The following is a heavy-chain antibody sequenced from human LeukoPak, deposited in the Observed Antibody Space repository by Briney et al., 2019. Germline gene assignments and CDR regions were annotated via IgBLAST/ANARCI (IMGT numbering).Heavy chain of an antibody. D-gene: IGHD2-2*01. CDR2: ISWNSGSL. CDR3: AKGCSSTSCPDGHYYGMDV. J-gene: IGHJ6*02. V-gene: IGHV3-9*01. CDR1: GFTFDDYA. Sequence: GGSLRLSCAASGFTFDDYAMHWVRQAPGKGLEWVSDISWNSGSLGYADSVKGRFTISRDNAKNSLYLEMNSLRAEDAALYYCAKGCSSTSCPDGHYYGMDVWGQGTTVIVSS.